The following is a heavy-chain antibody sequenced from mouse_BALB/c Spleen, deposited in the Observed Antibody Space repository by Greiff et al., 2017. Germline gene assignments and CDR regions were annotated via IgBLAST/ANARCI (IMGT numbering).Heavy chain of an antibody. J-gene: IGHJ3*01. CDR1: GFTFSSYT. D-gene: IGHD2-1*01. V-gene: IGHV5-12-2*01. Sequence: EVKVVESGGGLVQPGGSLKLSCAASGFTFSSYTMSWVRQTPVKRLEWVAYISNGGGSTYYPDTVKGRFTISRDNAKNTLYLQMSSLKSEDTAMYYCARHPLYGNLFAYWGQGTLVTVSA. CDR2: ISNGGGST. CDR3: ARHPLYGNLFAY.